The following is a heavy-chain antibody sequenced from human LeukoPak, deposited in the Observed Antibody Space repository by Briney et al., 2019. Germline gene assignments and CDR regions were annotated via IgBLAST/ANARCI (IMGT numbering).Heavy chain of an antibody. J-gene: IGHJ6*02. V-gene: IGHV3-74*01. Sequence: GGSLRLSCVASGFTFNTYWIHWVRQGPGKGLVWVSLINADGTTTTYADSVQGRLTVSRDNAKNTLYLQMNSLRAEDAAVYYCARGLAGAYRIMDVWGQGTTVTVS. CDR2: INADGTTT. CDR1: GFTFNTYW. CDR3: ARGLAGAYRIMDV. D-gene: IGHD6-19*01.